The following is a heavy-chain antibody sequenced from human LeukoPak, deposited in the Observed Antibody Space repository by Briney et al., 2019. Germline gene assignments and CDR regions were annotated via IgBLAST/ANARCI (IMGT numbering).Heavy chain of an antibody. CDR3: VRRTTGEYYFDY. J-gene: IGHJ4*02. D-gene: IGHD7-27*01. CDR1: GYSFTIYW. V-gene: IGHV5-51*01. CDR2: IYPGDSDI. Sequence: GASLKISCKGSGYSFTIYWIGWVRQMPGRGLEWIGIIYPGDSDIRYSPSFQGQVNISADKSISTAYLQWSCLKASDTAMYYCVRRTTGEYYFDYWGQGTLVTVSS.